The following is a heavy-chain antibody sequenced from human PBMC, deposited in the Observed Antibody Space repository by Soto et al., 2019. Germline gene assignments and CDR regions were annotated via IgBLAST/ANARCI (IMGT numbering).Heavy chain of an antibody. V-gene: IGHV3-73*01. CDR2: IRSKANSYAT. CDR3: AGYCGSGSGYAGRSLEY. J-gene: IGHJ4*02. Sequence: EVQLVESGGGLVQPGGSLKLSCAASGFTFSASAMHWVRQASGKGLEWVGRIRSKANSYATAYGASVKGRFTISRDESXNXTYLQMNSLKTEDTAVYYCAGYCGSGSGYAGRSLEYWGQGTLVSVSS. CDR1: GFTFSASA. D-gene: IGHD2-15*01.